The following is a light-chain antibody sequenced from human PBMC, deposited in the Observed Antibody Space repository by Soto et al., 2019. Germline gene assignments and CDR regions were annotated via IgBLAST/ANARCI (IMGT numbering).Light chain of an antibody. CDR1: SSDVGAYNY. CDR3: NSYATSNTYV. CDR2: DVT. J-gene: IGLJ1*01. V-gene: IGLV2-14*01. Sequence: QSAPTQPASVSGSPGQSITISCTGTSSDVGAYNYVSWYQQHPGKAPKLMIYDVTNRPSGVSDRFSGSKSGNTASLTISGLQTEDEADYYCNSYATSNTYVFGTGTKVTVL.